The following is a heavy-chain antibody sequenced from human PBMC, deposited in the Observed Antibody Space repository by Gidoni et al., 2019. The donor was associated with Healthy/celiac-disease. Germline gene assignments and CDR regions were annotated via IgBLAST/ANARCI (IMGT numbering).Heavy chain of an antibody. CDR1: CGSISSYY. J-gene: IGHJ3*02. D-gene: IGHD3-10*01. V-gene: IGHV4-4*07. CDR3: ARDSTPFGAFDI. Sequence: QVQLQASGPGLVQPSETLSLTCPVSCGSISSYYCSWIRQPAGKGLEWIGRIYTSGSTNYNPSLKRRVTMSVDTSKNQFSLKLSSVTAADTAVYYCARDSTPFGAFDIWGQGTMVTVSS. CDR2: IYTSGST.